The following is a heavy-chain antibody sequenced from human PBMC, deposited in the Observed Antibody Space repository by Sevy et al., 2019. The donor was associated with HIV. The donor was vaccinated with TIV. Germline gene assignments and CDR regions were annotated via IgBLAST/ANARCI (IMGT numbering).Heavy chain of an antibody. D-gene: IGHD3-10*01. J-gene: IGHJ4*02. CDR3: AKDLSGSYYNQDYYFDY. Sequence: GGSLRLSCAASGFTFDDYTMHWVRQAPGKGLEWVSLISWDGGSTYYAHSVKGRFTISRDNSKNSLYLQMNSLRTEDTALYYCAKDLSGSYYNQDYYFDYWGQGTLVTVSS. CDR1: GFTFDDYT. V-gene: IGHV3-43*01. CDR2: ISWDGGST.